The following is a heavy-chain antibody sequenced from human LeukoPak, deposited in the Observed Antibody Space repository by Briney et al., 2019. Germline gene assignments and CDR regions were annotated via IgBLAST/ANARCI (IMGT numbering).Heavy chain of an antibody. J-gene: IGHJ4*02. Sequence: TGGSLRLSCVASGFTVTSNYVTWVRQAPGKGLEWVSYISSTSSTMYYADSVKGRFTISRDNAKNSLYLQMNSLRDEDTAVYYCARESAYAFWYWGQGTLVAVSS. CDR3: ARESAYAFWY. CDR2: ISSTSSTM. V-gene: IGHV3-48*02. CDR1: GFTVTSNY. D-gene: IGHD3-3*01.